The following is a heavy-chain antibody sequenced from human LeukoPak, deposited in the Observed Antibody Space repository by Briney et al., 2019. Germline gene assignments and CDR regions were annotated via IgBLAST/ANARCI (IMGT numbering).Heavy chain of an antibody. Sequence: ASVKVSCKASGYTFTSYDINWVRQATGQGLEWLGWMNPSSGGTNYEQKFQGRVTMTRDTSISTAYMELSRLRSDDTAVYYCASSLVPAVAGEGGFDYWGQGTLVTVSS. CDR1: GYTFTSYD. CDR3: ASSLVPAVAGEGGFDY. CDR2: MNPSSGGT. J-gene: IGHJ4*02. V-gene: IGHV1-2*02. D-gene: IGHD6-19*01.